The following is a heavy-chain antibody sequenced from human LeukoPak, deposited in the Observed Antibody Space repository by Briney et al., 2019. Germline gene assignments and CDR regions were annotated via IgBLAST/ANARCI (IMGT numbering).Heavy chain of an antibody. Sequence: ASVKVSCKASGYTFTSYYMHWVRQAPGQGLEWMGIINPSGGSTSYAQKFQGRVTMTRDMSTSTVYMELSSLRSEDTAVYSCARLRYYSESNANNRFDYWGQGTLVTVSS. V-gene: IGHV1-46*01. CDR2: INPSGGST. J-gene: IGHJ4*02. CDR1: GYTFTSYY. CDR3: ARLRYYSESNANNRFDY. D-gene: IGHD3-22*01.